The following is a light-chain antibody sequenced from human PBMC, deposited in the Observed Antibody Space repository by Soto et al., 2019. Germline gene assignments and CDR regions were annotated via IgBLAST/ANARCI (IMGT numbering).Light chain of an antibody. V-gene: IGLV2-11*01. Sequence: QSALTQPRSVSGSPGQSVTISCTGTSSDVGGYNCVSWYQQHPGKAPQLIIYDVTQRPSGVPDRFSGSKSGNTASLSISGLQAEDEADYYCCSHSASYTLVFGTGTKDTVL. CDR3: CSHSASYTLV. CDR2: DVT. CDR1: SSDVGGYNC. J-gene: IGLJ1*01.